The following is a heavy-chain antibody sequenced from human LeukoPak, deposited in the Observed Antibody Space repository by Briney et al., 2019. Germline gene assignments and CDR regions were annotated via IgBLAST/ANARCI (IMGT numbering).Heavy chain of an antibody. J-gene: IGHJ3*02. CDR3: ARPFRFGDNSAYRALDI. CDR1: GPTVSNYW. CDR2: IKLDGSEK. Sequence: SLSLSWAASGPTVSNYWTGWVRQLRGNGLGWVVNIKLDGSEKTHAASVKGRFTITRAKARNALCLQMATVRAEDTAVYYCARPFRFGDNSAYRALDIWGQGTLVSVS. D-gene: IGHD3-22*01. V-gene: IGHV3-7*04.